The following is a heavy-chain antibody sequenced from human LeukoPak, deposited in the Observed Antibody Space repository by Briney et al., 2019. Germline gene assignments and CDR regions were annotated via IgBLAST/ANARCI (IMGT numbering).Heavy chain of an antibody. CDR2: MNPNNGNT. J-gene: IGHJ4*02. V-gene: IGHV1-8*01. CDR3: ARRVAGVDC. CDR1: GYTFSSYD. D-gene: IGHD6-19*01. Sequence: ASVKVSCKASGYTFSSYDINWVRQATGQGLEWVGWMNPNNGNTGYAQKFQGRVTMTRNTSISTAYMGLSSLTSEDTAVYYCARRVAGVDCWGQGTLVTVSS.